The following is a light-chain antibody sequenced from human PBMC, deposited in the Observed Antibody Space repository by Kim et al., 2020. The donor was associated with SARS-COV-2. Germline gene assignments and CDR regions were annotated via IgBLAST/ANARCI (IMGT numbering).Light chain of an antibody. CDR2: DAS. J-gene: IGKJ2*01. V-gene: IGKV1-33*01. CDR3: QHYYGFPYT. CDR1: QDISNN. Sequence: SASVGDSVTNTCQESQDISNNLNWYQQKSGEGPKLLIYDASSLDTGVPSKFSGRGSGTDFTFTINNLEPEDTATYFCQHYYGFPYTFGQGTKLEI.